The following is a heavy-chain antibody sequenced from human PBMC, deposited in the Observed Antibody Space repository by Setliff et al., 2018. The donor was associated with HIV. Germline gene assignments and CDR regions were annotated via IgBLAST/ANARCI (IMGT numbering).Heavy chain of an antibody. D-gene: IGHD5-12*01. J-gene: IGHJ6*03. V-gene: IGHV1-2*02. CDR3: AREFGAGIRQIVAGEFYYMDV. CDR2: INPNSGGT. Sequence: AASVKVSCKASGYTFTNYYMHWVRQAPGQGLEWMGWINPNSGGTNYAQKFQGRVTMTRDTSISTAYMELSRLRSDDTAVYYCAREFGAGIRQIVAGEFYYMDVWGKGTTVTVSS. CDR1: GYTFTNYY.